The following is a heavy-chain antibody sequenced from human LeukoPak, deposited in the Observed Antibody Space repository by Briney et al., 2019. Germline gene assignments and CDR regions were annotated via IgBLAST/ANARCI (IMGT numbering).Heavy chain of an antibody. D-gene: IGHD3-16*01. J-gene: IGHJ2*01. Sequence: GMSLRLSCAASGFTFSNYVMHWVRQAPGKGLEWVAVIAHDGSKTYYADSVKGRFTISRNNSKNTLYLQMNSLRPEDAAVYYCARDGAVPRYWYFDLWGRGTLVTVSS. V-gene: IGHV3-30*03. CDR1: GFTFSNYV. CDR3: ARDGAVPRYWYFDL. CDR2: IAHDGSKT.